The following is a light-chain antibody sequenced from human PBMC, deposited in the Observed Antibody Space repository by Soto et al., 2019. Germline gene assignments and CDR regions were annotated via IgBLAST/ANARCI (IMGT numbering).Light chain of an antibody. CDR1: QSISSY. CDR2: AAS. CDR3: QQSYSTPTA. V-gene: IGKV1-39*01. J-gene: IGKJ4*01. Sequence: DIQMTQSPSSLSASVGDRVTITCRASQSISSYLNWYQQKPGKAPKLLIYAASSLQSGVPSRFSGNGSGTDFTLTISSLQPEDFATYYCQQSYSTPTAFGGGPKVEIE.